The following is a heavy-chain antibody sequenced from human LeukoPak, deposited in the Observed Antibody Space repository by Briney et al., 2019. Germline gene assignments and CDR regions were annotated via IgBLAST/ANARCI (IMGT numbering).Heavy chain of an antibody. D-gene: IGHD3-22*01. J-gene: IGHJ4*02. CDR1: GGSFSGYY. CDR3: ARGGHYYDSSGYYRRGY. CDR2: INHSGST. V-gene: IGHV4-34*01. Sequence: SETLSLTCAVYGGSFSGYYWSWIRQPPGKGLEWIGEINHSGSTNYNPSLTSRVTISVDTSKNQFSLKLSSVTAADTAVYYCARGGHYYDSSGYYRRGYWGQGTLVTVSS.